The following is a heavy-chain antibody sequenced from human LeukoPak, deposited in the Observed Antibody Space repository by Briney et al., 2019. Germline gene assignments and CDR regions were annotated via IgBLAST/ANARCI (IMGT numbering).Heavy chain of an antibody. CDR3: TRDYGDYNYYGMDV. CDR2: IRSKAYGGRT. CDR1: GFTFGDYA. J-gene: IGHJ6*02. D-gene: IGHD4-17*01. V-gene: IGHV3-49*03. Sequence: GGSLRLSCTASGFTFGDYAMSWFRQAPGKGLEWVGFIRSKAYGGRTEYAASVKGRFTISRDDSKSIAYLQMNSLKTEDTAVYYCTRDYGDYNYYGMDVWGQGTTVTVSS.